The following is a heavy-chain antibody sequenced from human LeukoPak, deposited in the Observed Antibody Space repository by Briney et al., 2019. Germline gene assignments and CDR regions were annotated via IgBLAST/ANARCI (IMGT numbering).Heavy chain of an antibody. J-gene: IGHJ4*02. V-gene: IGHV3-23*01. CDR2: ISGRCGST. Sequence: GGSLRLSCAASGFTFSSYAMSWVRQATGRGLEWVSAISGRCGSTYYADSVKGRFPISRDNAKNSLYLQMNSLRAEDTAVYYCASEREYWGQGTLVTVSS. CDR3: ASEREY. CDR1: GFTFSSYA. D-gene: IGHD1-1*01.